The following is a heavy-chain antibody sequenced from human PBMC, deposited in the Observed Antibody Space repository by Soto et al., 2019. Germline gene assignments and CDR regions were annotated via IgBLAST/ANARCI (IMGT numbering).Heavy chain of an antibody. CDR2: ISGNGIST. V-gene: IGHV3-23*04. J-gene: IGHJ5*02. D-gene: IGHD3-3*01. CDR1: GFTFINFA. CDR3: AKLLDPDFWGPSHGWFDH. Sequence: EVQLVESGGGLVHPEGSLRLSCAASGFTFINFAMTWVRQAPGKGLEWVSAISGNGISTYYADSVKGRFTISRDNSKDTVHLQMHSLRADDTAVYYCAKLLDPDFWGPSHGWFDHWGQGVLVTVSS.